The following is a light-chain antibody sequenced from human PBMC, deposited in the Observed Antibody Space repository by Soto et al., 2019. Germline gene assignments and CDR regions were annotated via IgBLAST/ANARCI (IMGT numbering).Light chain of an antibody. V-gene: IGKV3-20*01. J-gene: IGKJ1*01. CDR2: GAS. Sequence: EIVLTQSPGTLSFSPGERATLFCRASQSVSSSYLAWYQQKPGQAPRLLISGASDRATGIPDRFSGSGSGTDFTLTISRLEPEDFAVYSCQQYGSSPWTFGQGTKVEIK. CDR3: QQYGSSPWT. CDR1: QSVSSSY.